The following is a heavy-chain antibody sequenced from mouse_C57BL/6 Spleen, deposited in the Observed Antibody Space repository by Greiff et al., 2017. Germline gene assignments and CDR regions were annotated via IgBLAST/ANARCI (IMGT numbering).Heavy chain of an antibody. Sequence: VKLVESGPGLVAPSQSLSITCTVSGFSLTSYAISWVRQPPGKGLEWLGVIWTGGGTNYNSDLKSRLSISKDNSKSQVFLKMNSLQTDDTARYYCARNSDYAAWFAYWGQGTLVTVSA. CDR3: ARNSDYAAWFAY. J-gene: IGHJ3*01. D-gene: IGHD2-4*01. CDR1: GFSLTSYA. V-gene: IGHV2-9-1*01. CDR2: IWTGGGT.